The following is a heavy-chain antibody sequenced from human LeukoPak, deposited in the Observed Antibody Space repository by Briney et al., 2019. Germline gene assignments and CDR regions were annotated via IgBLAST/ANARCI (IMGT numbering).Heavy chain of an antibody. V-gene: IGHV4-30-2*01. J-gene: IGHJ4*02. CDR3: ARAGPLLGKFDY. CDR2: IYHSGST. CDR1: GGSISSGGYS. D-gene: IGHD3-16*01. Sequence: SETLSLTCAVSGGSISSGGYSWSWIRQPPGKGLEWIGYIYHSGSTYYNPSLKSRVTISVDRSKNQFSLKLSSVTAADTAVYYCARAGPLLGKFDYWGQGALVTVSS.